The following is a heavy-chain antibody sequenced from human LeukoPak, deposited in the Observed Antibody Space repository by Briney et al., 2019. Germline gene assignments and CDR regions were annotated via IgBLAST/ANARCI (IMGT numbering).Heavy chain of an antibody. CDR1: GGSFSGYY. V-gene: IGHV4-34*01. Sequence: SETLSLTCAVYGGSFSGYYWGWIRQPPGKGLEWIGEINHSGSTNYNPSLKSRVTISVDTSKNQFSLKLSSVTAADTAVYYCARGRGSSSWYTYWGQGTLVTVSS. CDR3: ARGRGSSSWYTY. J-gene: IGHJ4*02. D-gene: IGHD6-13*01. CDR2: INHSGST.